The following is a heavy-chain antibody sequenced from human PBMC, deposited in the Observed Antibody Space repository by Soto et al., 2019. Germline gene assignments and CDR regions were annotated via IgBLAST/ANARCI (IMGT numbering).Heavy chain of an antibody. V-gene: IGHV3-66*01. CDR2: ISSDGNT. D-gene: IGHD7-27*01. CDR1: GLIVTSTY. J-gene: IGHJ6*03. Sequence: GGSLRLSCAASGLIVTSTYMNWVRQAPGKGLEWVSVISSDGNTHYADSVKGRFTISRHNSNNTLYLQMNSLRAEDTAVYYCARGHWGYYYYYMDVWGKGTTVTVSS. CDR3: ARGHWGYYYYYMDV.